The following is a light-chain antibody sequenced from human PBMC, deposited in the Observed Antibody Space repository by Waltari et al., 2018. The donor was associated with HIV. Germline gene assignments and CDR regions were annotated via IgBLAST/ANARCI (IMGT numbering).Light chain of an antibody. J-gene: IGLJ2*01. Sequence: NFLLTQPHSVSESPGRTVTISCTRNSGSIASNSVQWYTQRPGRHPTIVISENNQSPSGVPDRFSGSLDRSSNSASLTIAGLQTGDEADYYCQSYSSNNHGVVFGGGTKLTVL. V-gene: IGLV6-57*01. CDR1: SGSIASNS. CDR3: QSYSSNNHGVV. CDR2: ENN.